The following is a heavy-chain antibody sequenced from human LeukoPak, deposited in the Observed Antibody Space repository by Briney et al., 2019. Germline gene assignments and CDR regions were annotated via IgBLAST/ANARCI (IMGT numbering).Heavy chain of an antibody. D-gene: IGHD6-19*01. CDR2: TSAYNGNT. CDR1: GYTFTSYG. CDR3: ARDAQGIAVAGTGAPYFDY. J-gene: IGHJ4*02. V-gene: IGHV1-18*01. Sequence: GASVKVSCKASGYTFTSYGISWVRQAPGQGLEWMGWTSAYNGNTNYAQKLQGRVTMTTDTSTSTAYMELRSLRSDDTAVYYCARDAQGIAVAGTGAPYFDYWGQGTLVTVSS.